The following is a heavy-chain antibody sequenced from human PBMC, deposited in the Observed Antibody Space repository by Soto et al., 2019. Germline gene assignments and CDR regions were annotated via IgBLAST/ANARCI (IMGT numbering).Heavy chain of an antibody. J-gene: IGHJ5*02. CDR1: GGSISSYY. CDR3: ARLRVGSGWYRWFDP. D-gene: IGHD6-19*01. Sequence: PSETLSLTCTVSGGSISSYYWSWIRQPPGKGLEWIGYIYYSGSTNYNPSLKSRVTISVDTSKNQFSLKLSSVTAADTAMYYCARLRVGSGWYRWFDPWGQGTLVTVSS. V-gene: IGHV4-59*08. CDR2: IYYSGST.